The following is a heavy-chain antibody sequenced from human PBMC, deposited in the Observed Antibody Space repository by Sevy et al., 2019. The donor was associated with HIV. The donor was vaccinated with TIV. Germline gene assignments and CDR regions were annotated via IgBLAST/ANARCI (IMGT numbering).Heavy chain of an antibody. CDR2: ISAYNGNT. CDR3: ARNYGDYDGYSYYFDY. CDR1: GYTFTSYG. D-gene: IGHD4-17*01. V-gene: IGHV1-18*04. J-gene: IGHJ4*02. Sequence: ASVKVSCKASGYTFTSYGISWVRQAPGQGLEWMGWISAYNGNTNYAQKLQGRVTMTTDTSTSTAYMELRSLRSDDTAVYDCARNYGDYDGYSYYFDYWGQGTLVTVSS.